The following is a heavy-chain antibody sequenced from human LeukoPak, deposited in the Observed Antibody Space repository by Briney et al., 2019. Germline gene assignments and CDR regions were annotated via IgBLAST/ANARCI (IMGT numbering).Heavy chain of an antibody. CDR2: IYPGDSDT. D-gene: IGHD3-22*01. J-gene: IGHJ4*02. CDR1: GYSFTSYW. V-gene: IGHV5-51*01. Sequence: GESLKISCKGSGYSFTSYWIGWVRQMRGKGLEWMGIIYPGDSDTRYSPSFQGQVTISADKSISTASLQWSSLKASDTAMYYCARRSYYDSSGYYEVGWYFDYWGQGTLVTVSS. CDR3: ARRSYYDSSGYYEVGWYFDY.